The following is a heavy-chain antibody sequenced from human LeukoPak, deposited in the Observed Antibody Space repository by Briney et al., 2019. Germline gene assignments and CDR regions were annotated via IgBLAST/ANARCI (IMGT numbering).Heavy chain of an antibody. CDR3: ATSGYGEDWFDP. D-gene: IGHD5-12*01. CDR1: GYTFTGYY. V-gene: IGHV1-2*02. J-gene: IGHJ5*02. CDR2: INPNSGGT. Sequence: GASVKVSCKASGYTFTGYYMHWVRQAPGQGLEWMGWINPNSGGTNYAQKFQGRVTMTRDTPISTAYMELSRLRSDDTVVYYCATSGYGEDWFDPWGQGTLVTVSS.